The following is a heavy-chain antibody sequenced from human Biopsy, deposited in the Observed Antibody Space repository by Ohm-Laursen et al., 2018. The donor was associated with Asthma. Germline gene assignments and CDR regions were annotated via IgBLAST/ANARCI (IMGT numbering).Heavy chain of an antibody. V-gene: IGHV3-30-3*01. CDR2: ISYDGSNK. D-gene: IGHD3-3*01. J-gene: IGHJ4*02. CDR3: ASQSSGPDFWSGYYYFDY. CDR1: GFTFSSYA. Sequence: SLRLSCAASGFTFSSYAMHWVRQAPGKGLEWVAVISYDGSNKYYADSVKGRSTISRDNSKNTLYLQMNSLRAEDTAVYYCASQSSGPDFWSGYYYFDYWGQGTLVTVSS.